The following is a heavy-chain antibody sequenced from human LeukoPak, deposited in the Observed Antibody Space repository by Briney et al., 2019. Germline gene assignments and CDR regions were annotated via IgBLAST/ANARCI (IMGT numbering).Heavy chain of an antibody. CDR1: GFTFSSYS. V-gene: IGHV3-21*01. CDR2: ISSSSSYI. J-gene: IGHJ5*02. Sequence: GGSLRLSCAASGFTFSSYSMNWVRQAPGKGLEWVSSISSSSSYIYYADSVKGRFTISRDNAKNSLYLQMNSLRAEDTAVYYCARDVLGYCSSTSCYHGWFDPWGQGTLVTVSS. D-gene: IGHD2-2*01. CDR3: ARDVLGYCSSTSCYHGWFDP.